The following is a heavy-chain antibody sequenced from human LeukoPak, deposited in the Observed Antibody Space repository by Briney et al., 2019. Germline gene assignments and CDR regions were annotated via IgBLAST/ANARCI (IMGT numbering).Heavy chain of an antibody. J-gene: IGHJ1*01. CDR2: ISGSGGST. Sequence: GGSLRLSCAASGSTFSSYAMSWVRQAPGKGLEWVSAISGSGGSTYYADSAKGRFTISRDNSKNTLYLQMNSLRAEDTAVYYCAKSVGYCSGGSCRAEYFQHWSQGTLVTVSS. CDR3: AKSVGYCSGGSCRAEYFQH. V-gene: IGHV3-23*01. D-gene: IGHD2-15*01. CDR1: GSTFSSYA.